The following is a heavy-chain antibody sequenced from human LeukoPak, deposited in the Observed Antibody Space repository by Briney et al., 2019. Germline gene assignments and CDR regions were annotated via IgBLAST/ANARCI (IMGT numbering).Heavy chain of an antibody. J-gene: IGHJ4*02. Sequence: GGSLRLSCAASGFTFSSYAMSWVRQSTGKGLEWVSSTSGDGGATYYSNSVKGRFTLPSANSRNQLYLQKNSLRAEDPAVYYCAKDRPNYYGSNGHYYRRDGDYWGQGTLVTVSS. CDR3: AKDRPNYYGSNGHYYRRDGDY. CDR1: GFTFSSYA. CDR2: TSGDGGAT. V-gene: IGHV3-23*01. D-gene: IGHD3-22*01.